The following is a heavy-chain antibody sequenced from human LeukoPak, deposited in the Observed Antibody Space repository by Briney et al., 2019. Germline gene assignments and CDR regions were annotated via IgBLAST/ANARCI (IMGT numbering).Heavy chain of an antibody. D-gene: IGHD6-13*01. CDR1: GGTFSSYA. CDR3: ARDGLSIAAAWGSVYSYYYMDV. J-gene: IGHJ6*03. Sequence: GASVKVSCKASGGTFSSYAISWVRQAPAQGLEWMGGIIPIFGTANYAQKFQGRVTITTDESTSTAYMELSSLRSEDTAVYYCARDGLSIAAAWGSVYSYYYMDVWGKGTTVIV. V-gene: IGHV1-69*05. CDR2: IIPIFGTA.